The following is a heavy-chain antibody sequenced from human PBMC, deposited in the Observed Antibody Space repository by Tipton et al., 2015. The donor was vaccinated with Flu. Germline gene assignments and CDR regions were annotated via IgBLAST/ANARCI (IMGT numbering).Heavy chain of an antibody. V-gene: IGHV1-69*01. D-gene: IGHD3-10*01. J-gene: IGHJ4*02. Sequence: QLVQSGAEVKKPGSSVKVSCKASGGTFSSYAISWVRQAPGQGLEWMGGIIPIFGTANYAQKFQGRVTITADESTSTAYMELSSLRSEDTAVYYCARVTMVRGVIIAVGPLDYWGQGTPVTVSS. CDR2: IIPIFGTA. CDR3: ARVTMVRGVIIAVGPLDY. CDR1: GGTFSSYA.